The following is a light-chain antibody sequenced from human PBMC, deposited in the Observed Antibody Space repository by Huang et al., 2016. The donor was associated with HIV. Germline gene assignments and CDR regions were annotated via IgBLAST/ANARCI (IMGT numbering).Light chain of an antibody. CDR2: GTS. Sequence: EIVMTQSPATLSVSPGERATLSCRASQSVSRNLAWHQQKPGQAPRLLIYGTSTRATGIPARVSGSGSGTEFTLTISSLQSEDFAVYYCQQYNNWPYTFGQGIKLEIK. CDR3: QQYNNWPYT. V-gene: IGKV3-15*01. CDR1: QSVSRN. J-gene: IGKJ2*01.